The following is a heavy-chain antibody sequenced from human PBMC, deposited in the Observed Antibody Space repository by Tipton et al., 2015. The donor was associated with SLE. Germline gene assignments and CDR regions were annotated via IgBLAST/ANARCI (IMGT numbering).Heavy chain of an antibody. CDR1: GGSIIDIRYY. Sequence: TLSLTCTVSGGSIIDIRYYWGWIRQTPGKGLEWSGSNYYSRSTYYNPSLKSRATISADTSKNQFSLKLTPVTDADTAIYYCARNKATPDYWGQGTLVTVSS. V-gene: IGHV4-39*07. CDR2: NYYSRST. CDR3: ARNKATPDY. D-gene: IGHD4-23*01. J-gene: IGHJ4*02.